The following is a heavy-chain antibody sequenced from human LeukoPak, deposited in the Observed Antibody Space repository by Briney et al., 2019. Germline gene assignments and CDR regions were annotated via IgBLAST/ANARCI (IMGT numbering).Heavy chain of an antibody. J-gene: IGHJ5*02. CDR1: GFTFSGSA. CDR2: IRYDGSNK. Sequence: PGGSLRLSCAASGFTFSGSAMHWVRQAPGKGLEWVAFIRYDGSNKYYADSVKGRFTISRDNSKNTLYLQMNSLRAEDTAVYYCAKDSSASKYSSYNWFDPWGQGTLVTVSS. CDR3: AKDSSASKYSSYNWFDP. D-gene: IGHD5-18*01. V-gene: IGHV3-30*02.